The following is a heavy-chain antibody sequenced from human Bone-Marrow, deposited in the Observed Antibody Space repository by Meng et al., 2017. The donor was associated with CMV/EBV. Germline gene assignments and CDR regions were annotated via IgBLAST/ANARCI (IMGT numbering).Heavy chain of an antibody. CDR2: ISRNSDYI. CDR3: ARVSRPYDFWSGNYPPDF. D-gene: IGHD3-3*01. Sequence: GESLKISCAASGFTFSSYAMSWVRQAPGKGLEWVSSISRNSDYIFYADSVQGRFTVSRDNSKTSLYLHMDSLRAEDTAFYYCARVSRPYDFWSGNYPPDFWGQGTLVTVSS. V-gene: IGHV3-21*01. CDR1: GFTFSSYA. J-gene: IGHJ4*02.